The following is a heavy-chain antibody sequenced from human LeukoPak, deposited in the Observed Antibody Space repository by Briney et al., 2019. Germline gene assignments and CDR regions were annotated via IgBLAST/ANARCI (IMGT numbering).Heavy chain of an antibody. CDR3: ARGRLYYYDSTYYFDY. V-gene: IGHV3-30-3*01. CDR2: ISYDGSNK. D-gene: IGHD3-22*01. Sequence: PGGSLRLSCAASGFTFSSYAMHWVRQAPGKGLEWVAVISYDGSNKYYADSVKGRFTISRDNSKNTLYLQMSSLRAEDTAVYYCARGRLYYYDSTYYFDYWGQGTLVTVSS. CDR1: GFTFSSYA. J-gene: IGHJ4*02.